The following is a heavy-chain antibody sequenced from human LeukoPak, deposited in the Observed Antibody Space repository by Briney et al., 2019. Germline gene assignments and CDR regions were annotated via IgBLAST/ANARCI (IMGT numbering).Heavy chain of an antibody. J-gene: IGHJ5*02. CDR1: DYTFANYG. D-gene: IGHD2-15*01. CDR2: ISGYDGNT. CDR3: ARDYSQEFCSGGSCKFDP. Sequence: ASVKVSCKTSDYTFANYGISWVRQAPGQGLQWMGWISGYDGNTKYAQKFEGRVTMTTDTSTSTAYMELRSLRSDDTAIYYYARDYSQEFCSGGSCKFDPWGQGTLVTVSS. V-gene: IGHV1-18*01.